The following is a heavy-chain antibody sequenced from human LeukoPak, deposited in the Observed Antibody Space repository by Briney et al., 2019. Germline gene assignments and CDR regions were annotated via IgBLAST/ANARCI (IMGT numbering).Heavy chain of an antibody. CDR2: MSSDGIKS. Sequence: GTSLRLSCATSGLTFRMSDVHWPRQAPGKGLEWVALMSSDGIKSYYADSVKGRFTVSRDTSKDIVYLQMNSLSADDTGIYYCAKDHAGSGRAFEYWGQGTLLTVSS. CDR1: GLTFRMSD. D-gene: IGHD3-10*01. CDR3: AKDHAGSGRAFEY. J-gene: IGHJ4*02. V-gene: IGHV3-30*04.